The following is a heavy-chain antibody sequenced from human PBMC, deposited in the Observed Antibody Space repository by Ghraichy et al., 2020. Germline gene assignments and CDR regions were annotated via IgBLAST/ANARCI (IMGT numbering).Heavy chain of an antibody. CDR3: TRDRRDGYNYVEL. V-gene: IGHV4-59*01. D-gene: IGHD5-24*01. CDR1: GGSISPYY. J-gene: IGHJ4*02. Sequence: SQTLSLTCTVSGGSISPYYWSWIRQPPGKGLEWIAYISYDGHTDYNPSLKSRVTTSMDTSKNQFSLKLTSVTAADTAVYYCTRDRRDGYNYVELWGQGTLVTVSS. CDR2: ISYDGHT.